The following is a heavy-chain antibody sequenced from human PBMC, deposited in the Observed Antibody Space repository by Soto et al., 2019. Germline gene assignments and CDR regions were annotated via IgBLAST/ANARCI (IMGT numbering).Heavy chain of an antibody. CDR1: GGSISSSSYY. V-gene: IGHV4-39*01. D-gene: IGHD3-10*01. J-gene: IGHJ6*02. CDR2: IYYSGST. CDR3: AGGRYGSGSYYKGEPFYYYYGMDV. Sequence: TSETLSLTCTVSGGSISSSSYYWGWIRQPPGKGLEWIGSIYYSGSTYYNPSLKSRVTISVDTSKNQFSLKLSSVTAADTAVYYCAGGRYGSGSYYKGEPFYYYYGMDVWGQGTTVTVSS.